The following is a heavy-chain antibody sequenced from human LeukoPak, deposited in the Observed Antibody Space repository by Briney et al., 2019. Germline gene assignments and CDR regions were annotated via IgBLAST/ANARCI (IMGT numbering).Heavy chain of an antibody. CDR1: GGSFRSYY. CDR3: GRGGTYSQFDY. CDR2: MYYSGST. V-gene: IGHV4-59*01. Sequence: PSETLSLTCAVSGGSFRSYYWNWVRQPPGKGLEWIGYMYYSGSTNYNPSLKSRVTISGDTSNNQFSLKLNSVTAADTAVYYCGRGGTYSQFDYWGQGTLVTVSS. D-gene: IGHD1-26*01. J-gene: IGHJ4*02.